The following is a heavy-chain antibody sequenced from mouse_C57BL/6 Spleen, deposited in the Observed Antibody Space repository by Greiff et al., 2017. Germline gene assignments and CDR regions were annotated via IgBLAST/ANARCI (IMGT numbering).Heavy chain of an antibody. J-gene: IGHJ2*01. CDR1: GFTFSSYG. Sequence: EVQLVESGGDLVKPGGSLKLSCAASGFTFSSYGMSWVRQTPDKRLEWVATINSGGSYTYYPDSVKGRFTISRDTAKNTLYLQMSSLKSEDTAMYYCARQDYGNHYFDYWGQGTTLTVSS. CDR3: ARQDYGNHYFDY. D-gene: IGHD2-1*01. V-gene: IGHV5-6*01. CDR2: INSGGSYT.